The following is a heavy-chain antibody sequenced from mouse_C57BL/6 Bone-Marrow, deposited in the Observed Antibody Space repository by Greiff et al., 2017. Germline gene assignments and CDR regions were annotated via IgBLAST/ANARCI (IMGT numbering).Heavy chain of an antibody. CDR3: TRSSYYYGSSHWYFDV. CDR1: GYTFTSYT. D-gene: IGHD1-1*01. Sequence: VQLKQSGAELARPGASVKMSCKASGYTFTSYTMHWVKQRPGQGLEWIGYINPSSGYTKYNQKFKEKATLTADKSSSTAYMQLSSLTSEDSVVYYGTRSSYYYGSSHWYFDVWGTGTTVTVSS. V-gene: IGHV1-4*01. CDR2: INPSSGYT. J-gene: IGHJ1*03.